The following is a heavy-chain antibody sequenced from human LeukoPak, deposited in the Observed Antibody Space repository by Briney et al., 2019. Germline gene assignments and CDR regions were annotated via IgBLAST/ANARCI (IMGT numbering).Heavy chain of an antibody. CDR3: ARGHDYSNYADWNWFDP. V-gene: IGHV4-30-4*08. CDR1: GGSIYSYY. Sequence: SETLSLTCTVSGGSIYSYYWSWIRQPPGKGLEWIGYIYYSGSTYYNPSLKSRVTISVDTSKNQFSLKLSSVTAADTAVYYCARGHDYSNYADWNWFDPWGQGTLVTVSS. CDR2: IYYSGST. D-gene: IGHD4-11*01. J-gene: IGHJ5*02.